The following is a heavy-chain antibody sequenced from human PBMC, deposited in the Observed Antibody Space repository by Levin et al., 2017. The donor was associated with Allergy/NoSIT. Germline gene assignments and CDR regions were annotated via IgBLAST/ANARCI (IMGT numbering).Heavy chain of an antibody. J-gene: IGHJ3*02. D-gene: IGHD6-6*01. CDR1: GGTFTSYP. V-gene: IGHV1-69*13. CDR2: IIPIFGTT. CDR3: ARDRTPSRASSSPHDAFDI. Sequence: SVKVSCKVSGGTFTSYPINWVRQAPGHGLEWMGGIIPIFGTTNYAQKFRGRLTITADESTRTAYMELSSLRSEDTAVYYCARDRTPSRASSSPHDAFDIWGQATVVTVSS.